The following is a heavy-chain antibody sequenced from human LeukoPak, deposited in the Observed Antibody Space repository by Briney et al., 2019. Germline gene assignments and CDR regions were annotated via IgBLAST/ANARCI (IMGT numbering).Heavy chain of an antibody. J-gene: IGHJ4*02. V-gene: IGHV4-59*01. CDR3: ARRARYSGSYYVDY. D-gene: IGHD1-26*01. CDR2: IYYSGST. Sequence: SEILSLTCTVSGGSISSYYWSWIRQPPGKGLEWIGYIYYSGSTNYNPSLKSRVTISIDTSKNQFSLKLSSVTAADTAVYYCARRARYSGSYYVDYWGQGTLVTVSS. CDR1: GGSISSYY.